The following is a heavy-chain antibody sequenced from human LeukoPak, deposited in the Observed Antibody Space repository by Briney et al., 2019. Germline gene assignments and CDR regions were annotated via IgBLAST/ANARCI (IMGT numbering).Heavy chain of an antibody. CDR2: MNPNSGNT. V-gene: IGHV1-8*01. D-gene: IGHD4-11*01. CDR3: ARGRATVTTHWVDP. CDR1: GYPFSNYD. J-gene: IGHJ5*02. Sequence: VASVKVSCTASGYPFSNYDINWVRQATGQGLEWMGWMNPNSGNTDYAQKFQGRVTITRNTSISTAYMELSSLRSEDTAVYYCARGRATVTTHWVDPWGQGTLVSVSS.